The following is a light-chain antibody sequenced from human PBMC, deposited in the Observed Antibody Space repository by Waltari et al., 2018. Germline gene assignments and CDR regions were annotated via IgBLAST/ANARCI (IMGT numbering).Light chain of an antibody. CDR3: CSYVGLGIYV. V-gene: IGLV2-23*02. CDR2: EVT. J-gene: IGLJ1*01. Sequence: QSGLTQPASVSGSPGQSINISCTGTSSDVGNYNLVSWYQQYPGKAPQLMVYEVTKRASGVSDRFSGSKSGNTASLTIHGLQSEDEADYYCCSYVGLGIYVFGSGTKVTVL. CDR1: SSDVGNYNL.